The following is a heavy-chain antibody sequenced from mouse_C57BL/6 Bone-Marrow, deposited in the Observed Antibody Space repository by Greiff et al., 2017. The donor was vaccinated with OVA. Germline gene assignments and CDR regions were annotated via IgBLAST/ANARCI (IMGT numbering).Heavy chain of an antibody. J-gene: IGHJ3*01. CDR3: VRRHYYGSSYGFAY. CDR1: GFSFNTYA. V-gene: IGHV10-1*01. D-gene: IGHD1-1*01. CDR2: IRSKSNNYAT. Sequence: DVKLQESGGGLVQPKGSLKLSCAASGFSFNTYAMNWVRQAPGKGLEWVARIRSKSNNYATYYADSVKDRFTISRDDSESMLYLQMNNLKTEDTAMYYCVRRHYYGSSYGFAYWGQGTLVTVSA.